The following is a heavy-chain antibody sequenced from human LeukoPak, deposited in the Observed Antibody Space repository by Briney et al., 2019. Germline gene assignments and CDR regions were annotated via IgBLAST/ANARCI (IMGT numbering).Heavy chain of an antibody. J-gene: IGHJ4*02. D-gene: IGHD3-10*01. V-gene: IGHV3-20*04. CDR3: ARARGSGGSGSYSFFDY. Sequence: PGGSLRLSCAASGFTFDDYGMSWARQAPGKGLEWVSGINWNGGSTGYADSVKGRFTISRDNAKNSLYLQMNSLRAEDTALYYCARARGSGGSGSYSFFDYWGQGTLVTVSS. CDR1: GFTFDDYG. CDR2: INWNGGST.